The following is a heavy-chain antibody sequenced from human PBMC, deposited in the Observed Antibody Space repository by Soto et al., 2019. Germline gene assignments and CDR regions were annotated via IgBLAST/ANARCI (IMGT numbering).Heavy chain of an antibody. Sequence: SETLSLTCTVSGGSISSSSYYWGWIRQPPGKGLEWIGCIYYSGSTYYNPSLKSRVTISVDTSKNQFSLKLSSVTAADTAVYYCASFILDVFRFSQAGYYYGMDVWGQGTTVTVSS. D-gene: IGHD3-3*01. V-gene: IGHV4-39*07. CDR1: GGSISSSSYY. CDR3: ASFILDVFRFSQAGYYYGMDV. CDR2: IYYSGST. J-gene: IGHJ6*02.